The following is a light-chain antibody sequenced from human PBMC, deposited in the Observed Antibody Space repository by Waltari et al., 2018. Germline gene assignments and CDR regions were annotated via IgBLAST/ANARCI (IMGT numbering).Light chain of an antibody. J-gene: IGKJ2*01. CDR3: QQYSSSPYT. Sequence: EIVLTQSPGTLSWSPGERATLSCRASQSVNSNYLALYQHKPGQAPRLLIYAASSRATGIPDRFSGSGSGTDFTLTISRLEPEDFAVYYCQQYSSSPYTFGQGTKLDIK. CDR1: QSVNSNY. CDR2: AAS. V-gene: IGKV3-20*01.